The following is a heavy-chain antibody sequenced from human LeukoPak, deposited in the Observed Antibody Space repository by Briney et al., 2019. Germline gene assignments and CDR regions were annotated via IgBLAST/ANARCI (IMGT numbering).Heavy chain of an antibody. J-gene: IGHJ4*02. D-gene: IGHD3-22*01. V-gene: IGHV3-30*02. CDR3: AKDRSYYDSGGYRNFDY. CDR2: IRYDGSNK. Sequence: GGSLRLSCAASGLTFSTCGMHWVRQAPGKGLEWVAFIRYDGSNKYYADSVKGRFIISRDNSENTLSLQMNSPRAEDTAVYYCAKDRSYYDSGGYRNFDYWGQGTLVTVSS. CDR1: GLTFSTCG.